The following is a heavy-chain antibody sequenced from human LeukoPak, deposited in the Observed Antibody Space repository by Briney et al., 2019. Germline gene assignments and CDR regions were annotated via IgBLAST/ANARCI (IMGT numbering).Heavy chain of an antibody. CDR2: IYYRGST. J-gene: IGHJ5*02. CDR3: ARWSISSFWLDP. D-gene: IGHD3-3*01. Sequence: PSETLSLTCAVYGGSFSGYYWGWIRQPPGKGLEWIGNIYYRGSTYYNPSLKSRVTISSDTSNNQFSLKLNSVTAADTAVYYCARWSISSFWLDPWGQGTLVTVSS. V-gene: IGHV4-34*01. CDR1: GGSFSGYY.